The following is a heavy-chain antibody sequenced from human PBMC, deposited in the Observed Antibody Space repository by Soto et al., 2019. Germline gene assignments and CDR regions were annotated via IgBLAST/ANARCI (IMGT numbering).Heavy chain of an antibody. V-gene: IGHV1-18*01. CDR1: GYTFTSYG. CDR2: ITTDNGKT. J-gene: IGHJ4*02. CDR3: APRSPAFDY. Sequence: QVQLVQSGPEVKKPGSSVKVSCKTSGYTFTSYGISWVRQAPGQGLEWMGWITTDNGKTTYAQKFQGRITMTTDTPQRTGEMEIRSQRSDDTAVYYCAPRSPAFDYWGQGTLVTVSS.